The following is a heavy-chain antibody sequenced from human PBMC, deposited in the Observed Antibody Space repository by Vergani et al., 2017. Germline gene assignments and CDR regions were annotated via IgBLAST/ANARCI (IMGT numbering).Heavy chain of an antibody. D-gene: IGHD3-3*01. CDR2: IDWDDDK. CDR1: GFSLSTSGMR. CDR3: ARTAYDFSGSGRAFDI. V-gene: IGHV2-70*04. J-gene: IGHJ3*02. Sequence: QVTLKESGPALVKPTQTLTLTCTFSGFSLSTSGMRVSWIRQPPGKALEWLARIDWDDDKFYSTSLKTRLTISKDTSKNQVVLTMTNMDPVDTATYYCARTAYDFSGSGRAFDIWGQGTMVTGSS.